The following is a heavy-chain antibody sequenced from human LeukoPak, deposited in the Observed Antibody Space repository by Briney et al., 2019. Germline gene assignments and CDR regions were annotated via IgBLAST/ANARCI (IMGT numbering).Heavy chain of an antibody. D-gene: IGHD2-8*01. J-gene: IGHJ5*02. CDR3: AKKGYCTNGVCPNWFDP. V-gene: IGHV3-43*02. CDR2: ISGDGGST. Sequence: GGSLRLSCAASGFTFDDYAMHWVRQAPGKGLEWVSLISGDGGSTYYADSVKGRFTISRDNSKNSLYLQMNSLRTEDTALYYCAKKGYCTNGVCPNWFDPWGQGTLVTVSS. CDR1: GFTFDDYA.